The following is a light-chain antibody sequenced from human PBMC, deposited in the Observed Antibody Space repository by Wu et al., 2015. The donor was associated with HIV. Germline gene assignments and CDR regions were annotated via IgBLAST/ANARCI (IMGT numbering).Light chain of an antibody. CDR3: QQRSNWPWT. CDR1: QSVRNN. Sequence: EIVLTQSPATLSLSPGERATLSCRASQSVRNNLAWFQQKPGQAPRLLIYDASNRATGIPARFSGSGSGTDFTLTISSLEPEDFAIYYCQQRSNWPWTFGQGTKVEIK. V-gene: IGKV3-11*01. CDR2: DAS. J-gene: IGKJ1*01.